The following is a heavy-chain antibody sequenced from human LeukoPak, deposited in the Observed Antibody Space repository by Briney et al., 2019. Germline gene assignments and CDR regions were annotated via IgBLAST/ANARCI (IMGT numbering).Heavy chain of an antibody. Sequence: PGGSLRLSCAASGFTFDNYGMHWVRQAPGRGLEWVAFVRYDETNKYYADSVKGRFTISRDNSKNTLYLQMSSLKTEDTAVYYCAKDRGDYFDTTSQSFDSWGQGTLVTVSS. J-gene: IGHJ4*02. CDR1: GFTFDNYG. CDR3: AKDRGDYFDTTSQSFDS. V-gene: IGHV3-30*02. D-gene: IGHD3-22*01. CDR2: VRYDETNK.